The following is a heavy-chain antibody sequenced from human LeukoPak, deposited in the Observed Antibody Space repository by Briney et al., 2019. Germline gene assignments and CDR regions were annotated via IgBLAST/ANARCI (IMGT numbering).Heavy chain of an antibody. D-gene: IGHD3-10*01. Sequence: PSETLSLTCTVSGGSINTFYWSWIRQPAGKGLEWIGRIYTSGSTNYNPSLKSRVTISVDTSKNQFSLKLSSVTAADTAVYYCARETSYYYGSGSYFPISNLDYWGQGTLVTVSS. J-gene: IGHJ4*02. CDR1: GGSINTFY. V-gene: IGHV4-4*07. CDR2: IYTSGST. CDR3: ARETSYYYGSGSYFPISNLDY.